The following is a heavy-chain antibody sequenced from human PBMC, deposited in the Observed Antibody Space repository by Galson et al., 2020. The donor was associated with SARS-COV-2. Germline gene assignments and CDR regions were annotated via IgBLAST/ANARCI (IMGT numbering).Heavy chain of an antibody. V-gene: IGHV4-30-4*07. CDR1: GGSISSGGYS. CDR2: IHYSGST. J-gene: IGHJ5*02. D-gene: IGHD4-17*01. Sequence: SETLSLTCAVSGGSISSGGYSWSWIRQPPGKRLEWIGYIHYSGSTYYNPSLKSRVTISVDTSKNQFSLKLSSVTAADTAVYYCARCLYYGWDWGRVDWFDPWGQGTLVTVSS. CDR3: ARCLYYGWDWGRVDWFDP.